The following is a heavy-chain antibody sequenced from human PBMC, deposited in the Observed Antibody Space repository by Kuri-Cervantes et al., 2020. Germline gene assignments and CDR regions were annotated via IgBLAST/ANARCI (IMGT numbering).Heavy chain of an antibody. CDR1: GFTFSSYS. Sequence: GGSLRLSCAASGFTFSSYSMNWVRQAPGKGLEWVSYISSSSSTIYYADSVKGRFTISRDNSKNTLYLQMNSLRAEDTAVYYCAKDESIAVADDAFDIWGQGTMVTVSS. V-gene: IGHV3-48*01. D-gene: IGHD6-19*01. CDR3: AKDESIAVADDAFDI. CDR2: ISSSSSTI. J-gene: IGHJ3*02.